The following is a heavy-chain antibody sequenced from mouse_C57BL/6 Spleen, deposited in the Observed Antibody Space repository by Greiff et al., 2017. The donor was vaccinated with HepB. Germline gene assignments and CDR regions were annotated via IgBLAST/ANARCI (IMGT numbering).Heavy chain of an antibody. CDR3: ARSVYGNSPYFDP. CDR1: GYTFTSYW. CDR2: IDPNSGGT. V-gene: IGHV1-72*01. J-gene: IGHJ2*01. Sequence: VQLQQPGAELVKPGASVKLSCKASGYTFTSYWMHWVKQRPGRGLEWIGRIDPNSGGTKYNEKFKSKATLTVDKPSSTAYMQLRSLTSEDSAVYYCARSVYGNSPYFDPWGAGTTLTVAS. D-gene: IGHD1-1*01.